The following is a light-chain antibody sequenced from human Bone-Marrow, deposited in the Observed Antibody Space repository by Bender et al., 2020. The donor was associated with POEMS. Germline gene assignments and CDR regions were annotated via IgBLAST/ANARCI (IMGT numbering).Light chain of an antibody. CDR2: DVS. Sequence: QSALTQPASVSGSPGQSIAISCTGTSSDVGGYNYVSWYQQHPGKAPKLMIYDVSNRPSGVANRFSCSKSDNTASLTISGLQAEDEAEYYCSSSISGSALYGFGSKTRITVL. CDR1: SSDVGGYNY. CDR3: SSSISGSALYG. J-gene: IGLJ1*01. V-gene: IGLV2-14*03.